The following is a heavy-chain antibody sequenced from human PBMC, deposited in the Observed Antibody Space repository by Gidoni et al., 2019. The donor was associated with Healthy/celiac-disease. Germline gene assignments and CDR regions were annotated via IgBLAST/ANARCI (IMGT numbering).Heavy chain of an antibody. D-gene: IGHD4-17*01. J-gene: IGHJ4*02. CDR2: ISDDGSNK. V-gene: IGHV3-30-3*01. CDR3: ARELNPTVTTGYFDY. Sequence: QVHLVESGGGVVQPGRSLILSCAASGFPFRSYAMHWVRQAPGKGLAWVAVISDDGSNKYYADSVKGRFTISRDNSKNTLYLQMNSLRAEDTAVYYCARELNPTVTTGYFDYWGQGTLVTVSS. CDR1: GFPFRSYA.